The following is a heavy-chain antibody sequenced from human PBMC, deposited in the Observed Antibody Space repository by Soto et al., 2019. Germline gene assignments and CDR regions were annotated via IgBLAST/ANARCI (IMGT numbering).Heavy chain of an antibody. V-gene: IGHV2-5*02. D-gene: IGHD6-19*01. CDR3: AHSHSSGWYSFPYFDY. CDR2: IYWDDDK. J-gene: IGHJ4*02. Sequence: QITLKESGPTLVKPTQTLTLTCTFSGFSLSTSGVGVGWIRQPPGKALEWLALIYWDDDKRYSISLKSRLTISKDTSKSQMVLTMTNVDPVDTSTFYCAHSHSSGWYSFPYFDYWGQGTLVTVSS. CDR1: GFSLSTSGVG.